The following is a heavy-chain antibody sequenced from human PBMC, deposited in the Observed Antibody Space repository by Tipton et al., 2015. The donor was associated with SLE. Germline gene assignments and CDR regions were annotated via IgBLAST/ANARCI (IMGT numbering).Heavy chain of an antibody. CDR2: VTDSGGGT. CDR1: GFTFSSYA. J-gene: IGHJ4*02. Sequence: SLRLSCAASGFTFSSYAMSWVRQAPGKGLEWVSAVTDSGGGTYYADSVRGRFTISRDNSKNTLHLQMNSRRADDTALYYCVRGEATYAYWGQGALVTVSS. V-gene: IGHV3-23*01. CDR3: VRGEATYAY. D-gene: IGHD2-2*01.